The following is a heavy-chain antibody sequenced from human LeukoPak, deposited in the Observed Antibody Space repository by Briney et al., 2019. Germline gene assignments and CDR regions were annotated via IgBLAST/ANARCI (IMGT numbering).Heavy chain of an antibody. V-gene: IGHV3-23*01. D-gene: IGHD6-19*01. CDR3: AKDHGIAVAGNLQH. CDR2: ISGSGGST. Sequence: GGSLRLSCAASGFTFSSYAMSWVRQAPGKGLEWVSAISGSGGSTYYADSVKGRFTISRDNSKNTLYLQMNSLRAEDTAVYYCAKDHGIAVAGNLQHWGQGTLVTVSS. CDR1: GFTFSSYA. J-gene: IGHJ1*01.